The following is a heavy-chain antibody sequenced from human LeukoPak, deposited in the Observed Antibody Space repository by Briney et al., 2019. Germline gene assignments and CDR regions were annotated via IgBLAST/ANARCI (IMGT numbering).Heavy chain of an antibody. CDR2: ISGSGGST. V-gene: IGHV3-23*01. J-gene: IGHJ4*02. CDR1: GFTFSSYA. CDR3: ARSNYYGSSGYYPRFDY. D-gene: IGHD3-22*01. Sequence: GGSLRLSCAASGFTFSSYAMSWVRQAPGKGLEWVSAISGSGGSTYYADSVKGRFTISRDNSKNTLYLQMTSLRAEDTAVYYCARSNYYGSSGYYPRFDYWGQGTPVTVSS.